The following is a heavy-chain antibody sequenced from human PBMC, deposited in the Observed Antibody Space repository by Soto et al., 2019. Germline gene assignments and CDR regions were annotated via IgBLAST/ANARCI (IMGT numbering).Heavy chain of an antibody. V-gene: IGHV1-69*08. CDR2: INPILGIA. D-gene: IGHD6-19*01. CDR1: GGTVSSYT. J-gene: IGHJ3*02. Sequence: QVQLVQSGAEVKKPGSSVKVSCKASGGTVSSYTISWVRQAPGQGLEWMGRINPILGIANYAQKFQGRVTITADKSTSTAYMELSSLRSEDTAVYYCARDKIPSGWPKIHAFDIWGQGTLVTVSS. CDR3: ARDKIPSGWPKIHAFDI.